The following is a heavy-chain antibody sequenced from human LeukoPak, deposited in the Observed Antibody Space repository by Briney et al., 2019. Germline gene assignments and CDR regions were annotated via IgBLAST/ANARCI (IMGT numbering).Heavy chain of an antibody. CDR1: GFTFSDYI. J-gene: IGHJ3*02. V-gene: IGHV3-48*04. CDR3: ARERRQWQPFDI. CDR2: ISSSGGTI. D-gene: IGHD6-19*01. Sequence: GGSLRLSCAASGFTFSDYIINWVRQAPGKGLEWISNISSSGGTIYYADSVKGRFTISRDNTDNSLFLQMSSLRAEDTAVYYCARERRQWQPFDIWGQGTMVTVSS.